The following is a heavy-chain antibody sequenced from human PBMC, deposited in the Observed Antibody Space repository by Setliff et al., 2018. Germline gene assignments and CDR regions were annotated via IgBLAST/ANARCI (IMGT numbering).Heavy chain of an antibody. J-gene: IGHJ4*02. CDR1: GGSISSYF. CDR2: IYSNENT. D-gene: IGHD7-27*01. Sequence: SETLSLTCSVSGGSISSYFLNWVRQPAGKGLEWIGRIYSNENTNYNPSLKSRVTMSVDTSKNQFSLKLNSVTAADTAVYYCAKFGPLDLTGDWAFDNWGQGTLVTVSS. CDR3: AKFGPLDLTGDWAFDN. V-gene: IGHV4-4*07.